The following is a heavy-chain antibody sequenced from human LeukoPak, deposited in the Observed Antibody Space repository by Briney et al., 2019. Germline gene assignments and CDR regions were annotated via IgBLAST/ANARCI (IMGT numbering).Heavy chain of an antibody. V-gene: IGHV4-59*01. CDR2: IYYSGST. CDR1: GGSISSYY. CDR3: AREGCSSTSCYGYYYMDV. J-gene: IGHJ6*03. D-gene: IGHD2-2*01. Sequence: SETLSLTCTVSGGSISSYYWSWIRQPPGKGLEWIGYIYYSGSTNYNPSLKSRVTISVDTSKNQFSLKLSSVTAADTAVYYCAREGCSSTSCYGYYYMDVWGKRTTVTVSS.